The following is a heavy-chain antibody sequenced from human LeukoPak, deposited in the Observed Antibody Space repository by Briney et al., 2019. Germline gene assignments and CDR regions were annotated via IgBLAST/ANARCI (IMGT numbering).Heavy chain of an antibody. J-gene: IGHJ3*02. CDR3: ARVPYSSSNAFDI. Sequence: PGRSLRLSCAASGFTFSSYAMHWVRQAPGKGLEWVAVISYDGSNKYYADSVKGRFTISRDNSKNTLYLQMNSLRAEDTAVYYCARVPYSSSNAFDIWGQGTMVTVSS. CDR1: GFTFSSYA. CDR2: ISYDGSNK. D-gene: IGHD6-6*01. V-gene: IGHV3-30*04.